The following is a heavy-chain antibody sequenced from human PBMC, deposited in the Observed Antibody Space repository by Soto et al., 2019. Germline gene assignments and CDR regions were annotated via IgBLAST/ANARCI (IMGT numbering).Heavy chain of an antibody. D-gene: IGHD3-22*01. CDR3: VRARSTDSRPDY. J-gene: IGHJ4*02. CDR1: GFNFSSYG. V-gene: IGHV3-21*01. CDR2: ITSSSSYI. Sequence: LRLSCEASGFNFSSYGIHWVRQAPGKGLEWVASITSSSSYIYYEDSLKGRFTISRDNAKNSLFLQLDSLRAEDTAVYFCVRARSTDSRPDYWGQGTLVTVSS.